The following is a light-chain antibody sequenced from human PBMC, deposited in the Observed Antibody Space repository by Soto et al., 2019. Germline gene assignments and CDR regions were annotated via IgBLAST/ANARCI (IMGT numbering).Light chain of an antibody. CDR2: GAS. CDR1: QSVSSGY. Sequence: EIVLTQSTGTLSLSPGERATLSCRASQSVSSGYLAWYQQKPGQAPRLLIYGASSRATGIPVRFSGSGSGTDFTLTISSLEPEDVAVYSCQQYGSSLLFTFGPGTKVDIQ. J-gene: IGKJ3*01. CDR3: QQYGSSLLFT. V-gene: IGKV3-20*01.